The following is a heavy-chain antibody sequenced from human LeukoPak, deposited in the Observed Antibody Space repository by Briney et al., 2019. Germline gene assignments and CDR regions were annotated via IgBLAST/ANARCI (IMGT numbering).Heavy chain of an antibody. CDR3: ARDNHSGSWSWFDP. CDR1: GYXFTY. CDR2: ISAYSGHT. Sequence: ASVKVSCKTSGYXFTYMHWVRQAPGQGPEWMGWISAYSGHTNYAQKLQGRVTMTTDTSTSTAYMELRSLRSDDTAVYYCARDNHSGSWSWFDPWGQGTLVSVSA. V-gene: IGHV1-18*01. J-gene: IGHJ5*02. D-gene: IGHD6-13*01.